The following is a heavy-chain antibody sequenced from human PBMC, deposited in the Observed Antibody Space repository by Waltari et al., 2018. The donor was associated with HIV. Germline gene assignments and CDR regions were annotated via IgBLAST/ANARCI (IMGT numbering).Heavy chain of an antibody. J-gene: IGHJ4*02. D-gene: IGHD3-22*01. CDR3: ARVSNNYDSSAYPFDY. CDR1: GFTFSSYW. CDR2: INSDGNST. Sequence: EVRLVESGGGLVQPGGSLRLACATSGFTFSSYWMHWVRQAPGKGLVWVSHINSDGNSTRYADSVKGRFTISRDNAKNTLYLQMNSLRAEDTAVYYCARVSNNYDSSAYPFDYWGQGALVTVSS. V-gene: IGHV3-74*01.